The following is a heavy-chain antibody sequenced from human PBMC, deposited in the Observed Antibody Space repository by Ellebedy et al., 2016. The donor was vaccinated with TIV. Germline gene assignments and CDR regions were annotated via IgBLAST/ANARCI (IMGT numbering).Heavy chain of an antibody. V-gene: IGHV3-7*01. CDR2: IKQDGSEI. CDR3: ARALGGGHCY. D-gene: IGHD2-21*02. Sequence: GGSLRLSXAASGFTFSTYWMHWVRQAPGKGLEWVANIKQDGSEIYYVDSVKGRFTISRDNAKSSLYLQMNSLRADDTAVYYCARALGGGHCYWGQGTLVTVSS. CDR1: GFTFSTYW. J-gene: IGHJ4*02.